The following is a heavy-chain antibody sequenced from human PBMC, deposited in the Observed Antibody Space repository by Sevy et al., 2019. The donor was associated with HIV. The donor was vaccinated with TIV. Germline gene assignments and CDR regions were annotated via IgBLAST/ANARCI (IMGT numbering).Heavy chain of an antibody. D-gene: IGHD2-2*01. CDR3: ATDIVVGRDY. Sequence: ASVKVSCKVSGYTLTELSIHWVRQAPGKGLEWMGGFDEDGETIYAQKFQGRVTMTEDTSTDTAYMELSSLRSEDTGVYYCATDIVVGRDYWGQGTLVTVSS. J-gene: IGHJ4*02. CDR2: FDEDGET. CDR1: GYTLTELS. V-gene: IGHV1-24*01.